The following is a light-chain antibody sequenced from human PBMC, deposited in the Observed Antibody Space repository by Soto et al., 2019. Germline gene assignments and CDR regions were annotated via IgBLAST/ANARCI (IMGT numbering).Light chain of an antibody. CDR2: AAS. V-gene: IGKV1-9*01. Sequence: IQLAQSPSSLSASVGDRVTITCRASQGISSNLAWYQQKPGKAPKLLIYAASTLQSGVPSRFSGSGSGTDFTLTISSLQPEDFATYYCQQANSCHPITFGHGTRLEIK. CDR3: QQANSCHPIT. CDR1: QGISSN. J-gene: IGKJ5*01.